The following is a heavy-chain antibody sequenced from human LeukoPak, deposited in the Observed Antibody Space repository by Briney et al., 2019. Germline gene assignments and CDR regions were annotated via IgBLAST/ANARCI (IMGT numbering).Heavy chain of an antibody. V-gene: IGHV3-23*01. Sequence: GGSLRLSGAASGFTFSCFAMSWLPQAQGKGREWGSDISGSGGSTYYADSVKGRFTISRDNSKNTLYLQMNSLRAEDTAVYYCSKGRTYYEPFDYWGQGTLVTVSS. J-gene: IGHJ4*02. CDR3: SKGRTYYEPFDY. CDR2: ISGSGGST. CDR1: GFTFSCFA. D-gene: IGHD3-3*01.